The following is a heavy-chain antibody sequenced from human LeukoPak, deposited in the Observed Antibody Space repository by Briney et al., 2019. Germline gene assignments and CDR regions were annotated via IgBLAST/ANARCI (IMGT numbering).Heavy chain of an antibody. D-gene: IGHD5-24*01. Sequence: GESLKISCKGSGYSFTSYWIGWVRQMPGQGLEWMGIIYPGDSDTRYSPSFQGQVTISADKSTSTAYLQWSSLKASDTAMYYCARLVQEMATYYFDYWGQGTLVTVSS. CDR1: GYSFTSYW. CDR2: IYPGDSDT. J-gene: IGHJ4*02. V-gene: IGHV5-51*01. CDR3: ARLVQEMATYYFDY.